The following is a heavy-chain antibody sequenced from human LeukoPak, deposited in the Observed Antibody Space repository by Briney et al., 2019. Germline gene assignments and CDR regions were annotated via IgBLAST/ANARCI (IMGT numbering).Heavy chain of an antibody. CDR2: ISAYNGNT. CDR1: GYTFTSYG. Sequence: GASVKVSCKASGYTFTSYGISWVRQAPGQGLEWMGWISAYNGNTNYAQKLQGRVTMTTDTSTSTAYMELRSLRSDDTAVYYCARVSGYYDSSGYRDYWGQGTLVTVSS. D-gene: IGHD3-22*01. V-gene: IGHV1-18*01. CDR3: ARVSGYYDSSGYRDY. J-gene: IGHJ4*02.